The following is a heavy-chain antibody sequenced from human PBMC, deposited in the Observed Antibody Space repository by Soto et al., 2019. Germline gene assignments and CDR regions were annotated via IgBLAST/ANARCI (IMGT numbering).Heavy chain of an antibody. D-gene: IGHD2-8*01. Sequence: QVQLVQSGAEVKKPGASVKVSCRTSGYTFSGFYIHWVRQAPGQGLEAMGWIYPDSGGTDYAQKFQGRVTMTRDTSISTAYMELSRLRSDDTAVYYCRVTGVSEVDYWGQGTLVTVSS. CDR3: RVTGVSEVDY. CDR2: IYPDSGGT. V-gene: IGHV1-2*02. J-gene: IGHJ4*02. CDR1: GYTFSGFY.